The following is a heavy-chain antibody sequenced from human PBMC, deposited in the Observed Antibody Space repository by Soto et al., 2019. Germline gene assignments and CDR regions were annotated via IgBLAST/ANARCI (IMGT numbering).Heavy chain of an antibody. Sequence: EVQLVESGGDLVQPWGSLRLSCAASGFTFSYYWMSWVRQAPGKGLEWVANIKQDGSEQSYVDSVKGRFSISGDNAKNSLYLQVNSPRADDTAMYYCARGGSESDYWGQGTLFTVAS. V-gene: IGHV3-7*01. CDR2: IKQDGSEQ. J-gene: IGHJ4*02. CDR1: GFTFSYYW. CDR3: ARGGSESDY. D-gene: IGHD3-16*01.